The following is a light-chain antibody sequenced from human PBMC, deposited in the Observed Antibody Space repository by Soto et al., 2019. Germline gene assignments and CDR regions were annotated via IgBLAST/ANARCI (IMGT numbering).Light chain of an antibody. CDR2: DAS. CDR1: QSISSW. CDR3: QQYDNLPLT. V-gene: IGKV1-5*01. Sequence: DVQMTQSPSTLSASVGDRVTITCRASQSISSWLAWYQHKPGKAPKLLAYDASNLETRVPSRFSGSGSGTDFTFTISSLQPEDFATYYCQQYDNLPLTFGGGTKVDIK. J-gene: IGKJ4*01.